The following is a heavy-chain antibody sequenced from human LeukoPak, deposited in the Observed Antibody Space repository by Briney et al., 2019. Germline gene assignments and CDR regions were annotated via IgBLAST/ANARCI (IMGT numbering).Heavy chain of an antibody. CDR1: GFTISSYW. CDR3: ARTAAGPEY. V-gene: IGHV3-74*01. CDR2: ISSDGSTT. Sequence: GGSLRLSCVASGFTISSYWMHWVRQAPGKGLVWVSRISSDGSTTNYADSVKGRFTISRDNAKNTLYLQMNSLTGEDTAVYLCARTAAGPEYWGQGTRVTVSS. J-gene: IGHJ4*02. D-gene: IGHD6-19*01.